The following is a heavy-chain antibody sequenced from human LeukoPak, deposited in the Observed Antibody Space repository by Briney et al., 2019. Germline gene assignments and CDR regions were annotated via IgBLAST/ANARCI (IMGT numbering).Heavy chain of an antibody. D-gene: IGHD3-16*01. CDR1: GFTSSSSG. CDR3: AKEYAHYNNYVLYFDY. CDR2: IRDDGSNK. V-gene: IGHV3-30*02. Sequence: GGSLRLPSAASGFTSSSSGMHWVRQAPGKGVERVPFIRDDGSNKYSTDSVKGRFTISRDNSKNTVYLQMNSLRAEDTAVYYCAKEYAHYNNYVLYFDYWGPGTLVTVSS. J-gene: IGHJ4*02.